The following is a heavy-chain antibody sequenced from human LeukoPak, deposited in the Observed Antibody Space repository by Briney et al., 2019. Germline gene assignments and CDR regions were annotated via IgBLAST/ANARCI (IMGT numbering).Heavy chain of an antibody. V-gene: IGHV3-74*01. CDR1: GFTFSSYW. J-gene: IGHJ4*02. CDR3: AKDMANDYGDY. Sequence: PGGSLRLSCAASGFTFSSYWMHWVRQAPGKGLVWVSRINSDGSSTSYADSVKGRFTISRDNSKNTLYLQMNSLRAEDTAVYYCAKDMANDYGDYWGQGTLVTVSS. CDR2: INSDGSST.